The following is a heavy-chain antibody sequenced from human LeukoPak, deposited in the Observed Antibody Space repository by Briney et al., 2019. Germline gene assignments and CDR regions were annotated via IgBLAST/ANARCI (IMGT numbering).Heavy chain of an antibody. V-gene: IGHV4-34*01. D-gene: IGHD2-15*01. Sequence: SETLSLTCTVFGGSFTDYFWTWIRHSPGKGLEWIGEINDYTGDSKYNPSLNSRVSISLEKSKNQFSLKLSSVTAADTAVYYCARTQVVVAATQGFDPWGQGTLVTVSS. J-gene: IGHJ5*02. CDR2: INDYTGDS. CDR1: GGSFTDYF. CDR3: ARTQVVVAATQGFDP.